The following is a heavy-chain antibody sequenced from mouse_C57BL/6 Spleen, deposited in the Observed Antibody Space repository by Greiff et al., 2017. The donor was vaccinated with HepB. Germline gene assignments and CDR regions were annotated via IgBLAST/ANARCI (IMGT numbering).Heavy chain of an antibody. CDR1: GYTFTSYW. D-gene: IGHD1-1*01. V-gene: IGHV1-52*01. J-gene: IGHJ2*01. Sequence: QVQLKQPGAELVRPGSSVKLSCKASGYTFTSYWMHWVKQRPIQGLEWIGNIDPSDSETHYNQKFKDKATLTVDKSSSTAYMQLSSLTSEDSAVYYCARSDYGSSYGGYWGQGTTLTVSS. CDR2: IDPSDSET. CDR3: ARSDYGSSYGGY.